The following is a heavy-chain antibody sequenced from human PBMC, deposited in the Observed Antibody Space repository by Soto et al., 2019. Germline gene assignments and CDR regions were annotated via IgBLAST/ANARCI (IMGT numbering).Heavy chain of an antibody. CDR3: ARSPVVAAIDYYGMDV. V-gene: IGHV5-51*01. D-gene: IGHD2-15*01. J-gene: IGHJ6*02. CDR2: IHPDDSDT. CDR1: GYIFTNYW. Sequence: GESLKISCKGSGYIFTNYWIGWVRQMPGRGLEWMGIIHPDDSDTKYNPSFQGQVTFPADKSITTAYLHWSSLKASDTAIYYCARSPVVAAIDYYGMDVWGQGTTVTVSS.